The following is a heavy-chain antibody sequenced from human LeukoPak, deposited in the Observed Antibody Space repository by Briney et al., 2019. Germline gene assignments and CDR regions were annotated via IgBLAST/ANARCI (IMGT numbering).Heavy chain of an antibody. Sequence: SVKVSCKASGYTFTSYGISWVRQAPGQGLEWMGGIIPIFGTANYAQKFQGRVTITADESTSTAYMELSSLRSEDTAVYYCARDRIVATIGAGFFDYWGQGTLVTVSS. J-gene: IGHJ4*02. CDR2: IIPIFGTA. CDR1: GYTFTSYG. D-gene: IGHD5-12*01. CDR3: ARDRIVATIGAGFFDY. V-gene: IGHV1-69*13.